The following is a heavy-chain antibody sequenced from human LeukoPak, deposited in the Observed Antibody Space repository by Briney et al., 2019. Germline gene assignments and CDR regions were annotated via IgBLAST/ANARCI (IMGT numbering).Heavy chain of an antibody. D-gene: IGHD1-20*01. J-gene: IGHJ4*02. Sequence: GGSLRLSCAASGFRFSDFGMHWVRQAPGKGLEWVAVNWYDRSKKFYADSVEGRFTISSDNSKNTLFLQMNSLRDEDTAVYYCAKGDNYKPLYFDNWGQGSLVTVTA. V-gene: IGHV3-33*06. CDR1: GFRFSDFG. CDR2: NWYDRSKK. CDR3: AKGDNYKPLYFDN.